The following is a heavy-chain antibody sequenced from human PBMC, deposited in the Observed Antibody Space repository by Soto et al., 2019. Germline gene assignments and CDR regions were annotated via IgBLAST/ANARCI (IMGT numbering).Heavy chain of an antibody. CDR2: IYYSGST. Sequence: SETLSLTCTVSGGSISSGDYYWSWIRQPPGKGLEWIGYIYYSGSTYYNPSLKSRVTISVDTSKNQFSLKLSSVTAADTALYYCARGFFGVVRYEDYWGQGTLVTVSS. J-gene: IGHJ4*02. CDR1: GGSISSGDYY. V-gene: IGHV4-30-4*01. D-gene: IGHD3-3*01. CDR3: ARGFFGVVRYEDY.